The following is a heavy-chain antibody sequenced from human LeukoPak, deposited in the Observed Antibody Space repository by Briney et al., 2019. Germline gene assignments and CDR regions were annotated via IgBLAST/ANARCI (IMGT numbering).Heavy chain of an antibody. CDR3: ARGSGYGNAFDI. CDR1: VFSFSSYE. CDR2: ISSSGSII. V-gene: IGHV3-48*03. D-gene: IGHD3-22*01. J-gene: IGHJ3*02. Sequence: PGGSLRLSCAASVFSFSSYEMNWVRQAPGKGLEWVSYISSSGSIIYYADSVKGRFTISRDNANNSLYLQMNSLRAEDTAVYYCARGSGYGNAFDIWGQGTMVTVSS.